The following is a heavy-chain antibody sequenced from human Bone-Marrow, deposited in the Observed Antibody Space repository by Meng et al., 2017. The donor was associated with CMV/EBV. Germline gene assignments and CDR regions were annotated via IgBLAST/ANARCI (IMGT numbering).Heavy chain of an antibody. CDR1: GGTFSSYT. V-gene: IGHV1-69*02. CDR2: IIPILGIA. D-gene: IGHD6-25*01. J-gene: IGHJ5*02. Sequence: SVKVSCKASGGTFSSYTISWVRQAPGQGLEWMGRIIPILGIANYAQKFQGRVTITADKSTSTAYMELSSLRSADTAVYYCARAALILGFDPWGQGTLVTVSS. CDR3: ARAALILGFDP.